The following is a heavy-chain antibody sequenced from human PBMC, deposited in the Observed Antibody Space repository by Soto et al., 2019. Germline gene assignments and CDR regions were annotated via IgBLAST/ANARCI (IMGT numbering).Heavy chain of an antibody. V-gene: IGHV1-18*01. J-gene: IGHJ5*02. D-gene: IGHD3-22*01. CDR1: GYTFTSYG. CDR2: ISVYNGNT. Sequence: QVQLVQSGAGVKTPGASVKVSCKASGYTFTSYGISWVRQAPGQGLEWMGWISVYNGNTNYAQKLQGRVTMTTDTSTSTAYMELRSLRSDDTAVYYCARVGLRYYYDSSAWGWFDPWGQGTLVTVSS. CDR3: ARVGLRYYYDSSAWGWFDP.